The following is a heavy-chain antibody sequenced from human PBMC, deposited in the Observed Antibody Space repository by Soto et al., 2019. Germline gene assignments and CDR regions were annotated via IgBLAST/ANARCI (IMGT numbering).Heavy chain of an antibody. J-gene: IGHJ4*02. V-gene: IGHV4-34*01. CDR3: ATSLRFLKRYFDY. CDR2: INHSGST. CDR1: GGSFSAYY. D-gene: IGHD3-3*01. Sequence: SQTLSLTCAVYGGSFSAYYWSWIRQPPGKGLEWIGEINHSGSTNYNPSLKSRVTISVDTSKNQFSLNLSSVTAADTAVYYCATSLRFLKRYFDYWGQGTLVTVSS.